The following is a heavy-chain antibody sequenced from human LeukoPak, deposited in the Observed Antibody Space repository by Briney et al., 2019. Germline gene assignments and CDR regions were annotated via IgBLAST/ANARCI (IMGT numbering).Heavy chain of an antibody. Sequence: PSETLSLACTVSGGSLSSYYWSWIRQPPGKGREWIGYIYYSGSTNYNPSLKSRVTISVDTSKNQFSLKLSSVTAADTAVYYCARGPYDSSGYLFDYWGQGTRVTVSS. D-gene: IGHD3-22*01. V-gene: IGHV4-59*01. CDR1: GGSLSSYY. J-gene: IGHJ4*02. CDR2: IYYSGST. CDR3: ARGPYDSSGYLFDY.